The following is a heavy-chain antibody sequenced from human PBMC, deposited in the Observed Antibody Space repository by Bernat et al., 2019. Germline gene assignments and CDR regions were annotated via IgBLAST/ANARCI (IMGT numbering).Heavy chain of an antibody. D-gene: IGHD3-16*02. CDR2: IKSKTDGGTT. CDR1: GFTFSNAW. CDR3: TTDLRTMITYGGVIVLSGY. V-gene: IGHV3-15*01. J-gene: IGHJ4*02. Sequence: EVQLVESGGGLVKPGGSLRLSCAASGFTFSNAWMSWVRQAPGKGLEWVGRIKSKTDGGTTDYAAPVKGRFTISRDDSKNTLYLQMNSLKTEDTAVYYCTTDLRTMITYGGVIVLSGYWGQGTLVTVSS.